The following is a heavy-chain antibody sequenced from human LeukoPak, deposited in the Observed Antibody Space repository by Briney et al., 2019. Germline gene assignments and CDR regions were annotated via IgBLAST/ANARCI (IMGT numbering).Heavy chain of an antibody. CDR2: FDPEDGET. V-gene: IGHV1-24*01. D-gene: IGHD2-21*02. J-gene: IGHJ4*02. CDR3: ATALSAYCGGDCPDY. Sequence: ASVKVSCKVSGYTLTELSMHWVRQAPGEGLEWMGGFDPEDGETIYAQKFQGRVTMTEDTSTDTAYMELRSLRSEDTAVYYCATALSAYCGGDCPDYWGQGTLVTVSS. CDR1: GYTLTELS.